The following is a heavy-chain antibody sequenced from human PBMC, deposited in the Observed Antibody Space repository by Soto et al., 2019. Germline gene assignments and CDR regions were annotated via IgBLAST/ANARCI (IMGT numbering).Heavy chain of an antibody. CDR1: GFTFSSYS. V-gene: IGHV3-21*01. CDR2: ISSSSSYI. D-gene: IGHD6-13*01. CDR3: ARAYSSSWYLNWFDP. J-gene: IGHJ5*02. Sequence: EVQLVESGGGLVKPGGSLRLSRAASGFTFSSYSMNWVRQAPGKGLEWVSSISSSSSYIYYADSVKGRFTISRDNAKNSLYLQMNSLRAEDTAVYYCARAYSSSWYLNWFDPWGQGTLVTVSS.